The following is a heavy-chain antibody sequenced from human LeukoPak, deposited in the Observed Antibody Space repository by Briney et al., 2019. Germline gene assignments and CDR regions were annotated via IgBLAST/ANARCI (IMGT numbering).Heavy chain of an antibody. CDR1: GGSFSGYY. J-gene: IGHJ5*02. V-gene: IGHV4-59*08. CDR3: ARLIAAAGTWWFDP. D-gene: IGHD6-13*01. CDR2: IYYSGST. Sequence: SETLSLTCAVYGGSFSGYYWSWIRQPPGKGLEWIGYIYYSGSTNYNPSLKSRVTISVDTSKNQFSLKLSSVTAADTAVYYCARLIAAAGTWWFDPWGQGTLVTVSS.